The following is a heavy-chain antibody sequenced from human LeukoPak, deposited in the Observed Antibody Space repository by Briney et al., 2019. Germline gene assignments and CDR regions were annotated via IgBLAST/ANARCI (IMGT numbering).Heavy chain of an antibody. CDR2: IYYSGST. D-gene: IGHD3-10*01. CDR3: ARHQGYYGSGSYYYFDY. V-gene: IGHV4-39*01. Sequence: PSETLSLTCTVSGGSISSSSYYWGWIRQPPGKGLEWIGSIYYSGSTYYHPSLKSRVTISVDTSKNQFSLKLSSVTAADTAVYYCARHQGYYGSGSYYYFDYWGQGTLVTVSS. J-gene: IGHJ4*02. CDR1: GGSISSSSYY.